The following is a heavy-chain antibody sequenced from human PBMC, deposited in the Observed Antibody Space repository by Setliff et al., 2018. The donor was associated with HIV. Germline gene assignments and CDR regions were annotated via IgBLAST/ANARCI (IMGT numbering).Heavy chain of an antibody. CDR2: IYHAGNT. Sequence: PSETLSLTCTVTGYSISSGYYWAWIRQPPGKGLEWIGYIYHAGNTYYNPSLSSRVTMSLDTSRDQFSLKLSSVTAADTAVYYCARTRGRAPVSYYFDSWGQGRLVTVSS. CDR1: GYSISSGYY. J-gene: IGHJ4*02. CDR3: ARTRGRAPVSYYFDS. D-gene: IGHD2-21*01. V-gene: IGHV4-38-2*02.